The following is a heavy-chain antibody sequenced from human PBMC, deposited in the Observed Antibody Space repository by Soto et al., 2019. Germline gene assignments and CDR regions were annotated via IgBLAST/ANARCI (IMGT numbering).Heavy chain of an antibody. D-gene: IGHD3-10*01. V-gene: IGHV3-33*01. CDR2: IWYDGSNK. J-gene: IGHJ6*02. Sequence: SGGSLRLSCAASGFTFSSYGMHWVRQAPGKGLEWVAVIWYDGSNKYYADSVKGRFTISRDNSKNTLYLQMNSLRAEDTAVYYCARGSALLLLWFGELLPPERGNYGMDVWGQGTTVTVSS. CDR1: GFTFSSYG. CDR3: ARGSALLLLWFGELLPPERGNYGMDV.